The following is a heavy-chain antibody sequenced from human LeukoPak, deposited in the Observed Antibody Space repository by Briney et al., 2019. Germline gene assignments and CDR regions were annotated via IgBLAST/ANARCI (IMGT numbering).Heavy chain of an antibody. CDR3: AKAPVTSCRGAYCYPFDS. V-gene: IGHV3-30*04. CDR1: GFTFSSYA. D-gene: IGHD2-21*01. CDR2: ISYDGSNK. Sequence: GGSLRLSCAASGFTFSSYAMHWVRQAPGKGLEWVAVISYDGSNKYYADSVKGRFTISRDNSKNTLYLQMNSLRAEDAAVYFCAKAPVTSCRGAYCYPFDSWGQGTLVTVSS. J-gene: IGHJ4*02.